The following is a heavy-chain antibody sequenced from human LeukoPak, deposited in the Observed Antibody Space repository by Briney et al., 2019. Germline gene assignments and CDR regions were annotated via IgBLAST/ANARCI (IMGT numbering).Heavy chain of an antibody. D-gene: IGHD6-19*01. Sequence: KAGGSLRLSCAAPGFIFDNYATHWVRQAPGKGLEWVSLISGDGGSTFYADSVRGRFTISRDNTRKSLSLQMSSLRSEDTALYYCARESETSGWYDYWGQGTLVTVSS. V-gene: IGHV3-43*02. J-gene: IGHJ4*02. CDR1: GFIFDNYA. CDR2: ISGDGGST. CDR3: ARESETSGWYDY.